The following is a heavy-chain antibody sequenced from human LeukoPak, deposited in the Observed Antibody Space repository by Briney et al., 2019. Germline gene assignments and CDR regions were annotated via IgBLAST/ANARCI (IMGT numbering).Heavy chain of an antibody. Sequence: GGSLRLSCAASGFPSSNYYINWVRQAPGKGLEWVSSISSDSSYIYYADSLKGRFTISRDNAKNSVYLQMNSLRAEDTAVYYCAKQYGSGSYYNFPDYWGQGTLVTVSS. CDR2: ISSDSSYI. D-gene: IGHD3-10*01. CDR3: AKQYGSGSYYNFPDY. CDR1: GFPSSNYY. J-gene: IGHJ4*02. V-gene: IGHV3-21*01.